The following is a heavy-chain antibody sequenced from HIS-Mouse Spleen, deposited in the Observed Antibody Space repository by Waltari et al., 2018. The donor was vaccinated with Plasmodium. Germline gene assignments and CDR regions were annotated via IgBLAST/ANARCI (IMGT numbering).Heavy chain of an antibody. D-gene: IGHD6-13*01. CDR3: ARVLGYKAAAGTFVEYFQH. CDR1: GYTFTGYY. J-gene: IGHJ1*01. Sequence: QVQLVQSGAEVKKPGASVKVSCKASGYTFTGYYMHWVRQAPGQGLEWMGWINPNSGGTNYAQKLQGRVTMTRDTSISTAYMELSRLRSDDTAVYYCARVLGYKAAAGTFVEYFQHWGKGTLVTVSS. V-gene: IGHV1-2*02. CDR2: INPNSGGT.